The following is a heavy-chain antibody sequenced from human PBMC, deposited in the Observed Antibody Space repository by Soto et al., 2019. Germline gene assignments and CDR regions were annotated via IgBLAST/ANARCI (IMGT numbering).Heavy chain of an antibody. D-gene: IGHD3-10*01. J-gene: IGHJ3*02. Sequence: ASVQISCKDSGYTCTSYAMHGVRQDPGRRLEWMGWINAGNGNTNYSQKFQGRVNITRDTYASKAYVELSSLESEDTAVYYYARETWARGFDIWGQGTMVTVSS. CDR1: GYTCTSYA. V-gene: IGHV1-3*01. CDR2: INAGNGNT. CDR3: ARETWARGFDI.